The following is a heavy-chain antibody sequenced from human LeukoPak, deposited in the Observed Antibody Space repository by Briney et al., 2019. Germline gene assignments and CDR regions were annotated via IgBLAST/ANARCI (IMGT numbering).Heavy chain of an antibody. CDR3: AKGKYQLLGGGIFDY. CDR2: IRYDGSNK. J-gene: IGHJ4*02. CDR1: GFTLSSYG. D-gene: IGHD2-2*01. Sequence: GGSLRLSCAASGFTLSSYGMHWVRQAPGKGLEWVAFIRYDGSNKYYADSVKGRFTISRDNSKNTPYLQMNSLRAEDTAVYYCAKGKYQLLGGGIFDYWGQGTLVTVSS. V-gene: IGHV3-30*02.